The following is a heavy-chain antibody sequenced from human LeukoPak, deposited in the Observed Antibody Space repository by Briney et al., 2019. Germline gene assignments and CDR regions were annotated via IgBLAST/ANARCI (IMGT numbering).Heavy chain of an antibody. CDR2: IKQDGSEK. Sequence: GGSLRLSCAASGFTFSTHWMSWVRQAPGKGLEWVANIKQDGSEKYYVDSVKGRFTISRDNAKNSLYLQMNSLRAEDTAVYYCARGLGYCSSTSCYAAYYYYMDVWGKGTTVTISS. J-gene: IGHJ6*03. D-gene: IGHD2-2*01. CDR1: GFTFSTHW. CDR3: ARGLGYCSSTSCYAAYYYYMDV. V-gene: IGHV3-7*01.